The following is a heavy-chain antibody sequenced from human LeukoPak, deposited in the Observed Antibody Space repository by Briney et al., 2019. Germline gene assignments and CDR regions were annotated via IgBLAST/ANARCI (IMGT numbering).Heavy chain of an antibody. CDR2: IRSKAYGGTT. D-gene: IGHD4-23*01. CDR3: TTPLRWYDAFDI. Sequence: QTGGSRRLSCTASGFTFGDYAMSWVRQAPGKGLEWVGFIRSKAYGGTTEYAASVKGRFTISRDDSKSIAYLQMNSLKTEDTAVYYCTTPLRWYDAFDIWGQGTMVTVSS. J-gene: IGHJ3*02. V-gene: IGHV3-49*04. CDR1: GFTFGDYA.